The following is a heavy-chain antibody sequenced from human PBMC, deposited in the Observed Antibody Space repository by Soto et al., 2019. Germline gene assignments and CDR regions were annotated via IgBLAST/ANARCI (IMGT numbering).Heavy chain of an antibody. CDR1: GFTFRSYV. CDR2: TSYDGSDK. CDR3: ARWGTTGGLDV. D-gene: IGHD3-16*01. J-gene: IGHJ1*01. Sequence: DWPGTSLRVSCVGSGFTFRSYVIHWVRQAPGKGLEWVALTSYDGSDKYYGDSVRGRFTISRDNSRNTVDLQMDSLRLEDTALYYCARWGTTGGLDVWGQGTLVSVSS. V-gene: IGHV3-30*12.